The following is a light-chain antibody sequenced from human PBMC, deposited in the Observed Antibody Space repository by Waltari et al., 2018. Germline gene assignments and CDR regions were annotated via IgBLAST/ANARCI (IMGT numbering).Light chain of an antibody. Sequence: QSALTQPASVSGTLGQSITISCTGTTSDVGNYDLVSWYQQHPGKAPKLLIYGTSTRPPGVPDRFFGSQSGTSASLAITALQAEDEAEYYCQSYDTSLSVVFGGGTKLTVL. CDR2: GTS. CDR1: TSDVGNYDL. J-gene: IGLJ2*01. CDR3: QSYDTSLSVV. V-gene: IGLV2-14*02.